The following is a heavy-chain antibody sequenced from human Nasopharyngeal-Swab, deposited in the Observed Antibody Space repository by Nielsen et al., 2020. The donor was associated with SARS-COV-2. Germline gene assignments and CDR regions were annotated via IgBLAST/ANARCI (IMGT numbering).Heavy chain of an antibody. CDR2: INPNSGGT. Sequence: WVRQAPGQGLEWMGWINPNSGGTNYAQKFQGWVTMTRDTSISTAYMELSRLRSDDTAVYYCARGTQSAFYDYVWGSNPLGGDYWGQGTLVTVSS. J-gene: IGHJ4*02. CDR3: ARGTQSAFYDYVWGSNPLGGDY. V-gene: IGHV1-2*04. D-gene: IGHD3-16*01.